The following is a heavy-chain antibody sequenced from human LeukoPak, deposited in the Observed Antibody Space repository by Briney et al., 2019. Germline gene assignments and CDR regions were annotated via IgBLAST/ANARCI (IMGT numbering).Heavy chain of an antibody. J-gene: IGHJ4*02. CDR2: ISGSGNST. D-gene: IGHD6-13*01. CDR1: GFTFTSYA. CDR3: AKDRSDSSRWYAGSH. Sequence: PGGSLRLSCAASGFTFTSYAMSWVRQAPGKGLEWVSAISGSGNSTYYADSVKGRFTISRDNSKNTLYLQMNSLRADDTAVYYCAKDRSDSSRWYAGSHWGQGTLVTVAS. V-gene: IGHV3-23*01.